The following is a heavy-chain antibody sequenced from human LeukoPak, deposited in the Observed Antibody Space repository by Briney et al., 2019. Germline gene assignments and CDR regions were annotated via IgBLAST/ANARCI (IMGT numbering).Heavy chain of an antibody. V-gene: IGHV1-69*04. J-gene: IGHJ4*02. D-gene: IGHD6-13*01. CDR3: ALTDLSSWYWGFDY. CDR2: IIPILGIA. Sequence: SVKVSCKASGGTFSSYAISWVRQAPGQGLEWMGRIIPILGIANYAQKFQGRVTITADKSTSTAYMELSSLRAEDTALYYCALTDLSSWYWGFDYWGQGTLVTVSS. CDR1: GGTFSSYA.